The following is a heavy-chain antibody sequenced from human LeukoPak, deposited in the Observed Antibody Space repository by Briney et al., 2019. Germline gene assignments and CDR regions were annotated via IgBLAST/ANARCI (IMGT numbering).Heavy chain of an antibody. CDR2: IYYSGST. Sequence: SETLSLTCSVSGDSISTSSYYWGWIRQPPGKGLEWIGTIYYSGSTYYNPSLTSRVTISVDTSKNQFSLKLSSVTAADTAVYYCARHKDYYYSYMDVWGKGTTVTISS. V-gene: IGHV4-39*01. J-gene: IGHJ6*03. CDR3: ARHKDYYYSYMDV. CDR1: GDSISTSSYY.